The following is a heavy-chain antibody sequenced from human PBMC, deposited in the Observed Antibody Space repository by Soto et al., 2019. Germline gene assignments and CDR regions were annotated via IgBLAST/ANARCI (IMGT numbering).Heavy chain of an antibody. CDR2: IYHSGST. D-gene: IGHD3-3*01. CDR1: GYSISSGYY. CDR3: ARYQTAYDFWSGYYNL. Sequence: PSETLSLTCAVSGYSISSGYYWGWIRQPPGKGLEWIGSIYHSGSTYYNPSLKSRVTISVDTSKNQFSLKLSSVTAADTAVYYCARYQTAYDFWSGYYNLWGQGTQVTVSS. J-gene: IGHJ5*02. V-gene: IGHV4-38-2*01.